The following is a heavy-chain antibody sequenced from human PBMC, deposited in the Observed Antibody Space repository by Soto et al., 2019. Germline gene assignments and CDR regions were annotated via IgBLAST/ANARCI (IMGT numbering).Heavy chain of an antibody. Sequence: PSETLSLTCMVSGGSISSSSYSGGWIRQPPGEGLEWIGTIHYTGSTYYKPSLKSRVTTSVDTSKNQFSLKLSSVTAADTAVYYCARLYSSSCYFDYWGQGALVTVSS. CDR1: GGSISSSSYS. CDR2: IHYTGST. CDR3: ARLYSSSCYFDY. D-gene: IGHD6-6*01. J-gene: IGHJ4*02. V-gene: IGHV4-39*01.